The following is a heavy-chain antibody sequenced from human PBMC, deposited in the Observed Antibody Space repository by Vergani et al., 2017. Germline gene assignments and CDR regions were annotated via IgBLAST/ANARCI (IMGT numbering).Heavy chain of an antibody. CDR3: VRVLHTSYILGAFDI. J-gene: IGHJ3*02. D-gene: IGHD2-21*01. CDR1: GGSLDIHSQT. V-gene: IGHV4-61*02. CDR2: IDVKGNS. Sequence: QAQLQESGPRLVKPSQTLSLICSFSGGSLDIHSQTWGWIRQPAGEGLEWIGLIDVKGNSNFSPSIESRVTMSADASRGRFSLSLRSVTTSDTAVYYCVRVLHTSYILGAFDIWGQGIKVTVSS.